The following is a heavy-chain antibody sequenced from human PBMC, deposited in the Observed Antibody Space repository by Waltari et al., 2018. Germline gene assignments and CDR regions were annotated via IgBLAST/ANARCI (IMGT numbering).Heavy chain of an antibody. J-gene: IGHJ4*02. V-gene: IGHV4-31*03. CDR1: GGSISSGGYY. D-gene: IGHD1-26*01. Sequence: QVQLQESGPGLVKPSQTLSLTCTVSGGSISSGGYYWSWIRLHPGKGLEWIGYIYYSGSTYYNPSLKSRVTISVDTSKNQFSLKLSSVTAADTAVYYCARESSARVGATSHYFDYWGQGTLVTVSS. CDR3: ARESSARVGATSHYFDY. CDR2: IYYSGST.